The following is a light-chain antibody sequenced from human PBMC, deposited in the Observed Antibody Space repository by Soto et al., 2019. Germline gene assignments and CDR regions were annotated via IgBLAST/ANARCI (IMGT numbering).Light chain of an antibody. CDR3: PQYGSSPT. CDR2: DAS. J-gene: IGKJ1*01. CDR1: QSVSSSY. Sequence: EIVLTQSPGTLSLSPGERATLSCRSSQSVSSSYLAWYQQKPGQAPRLLIYDASSRATGIPYRFSGSGSGTDFTLTISRLEPVDFAVYDCPQYGSSPTFGQGTKVEIK. V-gene: IGKV3-20*01.